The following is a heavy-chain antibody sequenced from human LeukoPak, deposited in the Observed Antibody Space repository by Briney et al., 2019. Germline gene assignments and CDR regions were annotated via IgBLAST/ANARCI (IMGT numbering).Heavy chain of an antibody. J-gene: IGHJ6*03. CDR2: IWYDGSNK. V-gene: IGHV3-33*06. CDR1: GFTFSSYG. CDR3: AKLGHEGREVYYYYMDV. D-gene: IGHD3-16*01. Sequence: PGGSLRLSCAASGFTFSSYGMHWVRQAPGKGLEWVAVIWYDGSNKYYADSVKGRFTISRDNSKNTLYLQMNSLRAEDTAVYYCAKLGHEGREVYYYYMDVWGKGTTVTVSS.